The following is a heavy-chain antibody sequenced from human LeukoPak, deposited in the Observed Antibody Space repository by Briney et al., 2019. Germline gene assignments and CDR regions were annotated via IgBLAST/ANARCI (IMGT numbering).Heavy chain of an antibody. CDR1: GFTVSSNY. V-gene: IGHV3-66*01. CDR2: IYSGGST. CDR3: ARAQRSSWLNYDY. D-gene: IGHD6-13*01. Sequence: GGSLRLSCAASGFTVSSNYMSWVRRAPGKGLEWVSVIYSGGSTYYADSVKGRFTISRDNSKNTLYLQMNSLRAEDTAVYYCARAQRSSWLNYDYWGQGTLVTVSS. J-gene: IGHJ4*02.